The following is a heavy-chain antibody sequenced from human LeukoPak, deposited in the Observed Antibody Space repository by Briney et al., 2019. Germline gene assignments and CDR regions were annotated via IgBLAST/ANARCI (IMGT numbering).Heavy chain of an antibody. V-gene: IGHV1-18*01. CDR1: GYTFSSYG. CDR3: ARAVRGYSYAYLPY. J-gene: IGHJ4*02. CDR2: ISAYDGNT. Sequence: ASVKVSCKASGYTFSSYGISWVRQAPGQGLEWMGWISAYDGNTDYAQNLQGRVTMTIDTSTSTAYMELRSLRSDDTAVYYCARAVRGYSYAYLPYWGQGTLVTVSS. D-gene: IGHD5-18*01.